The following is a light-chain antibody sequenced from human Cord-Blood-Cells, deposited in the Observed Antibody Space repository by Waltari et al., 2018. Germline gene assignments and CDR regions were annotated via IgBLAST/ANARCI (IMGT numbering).Light chain of an antibody. CDR1: SSDVGGYNY. CDR2: DVS. Sequence: QSALTQPASVSGSPGQSITISCTGTSSDVGGYNYVSWYQHHPGKAPKLMIYDVSKRPSGVSNRFSGSKSGNTASLTISGLQAEDEADYYCSSYTSSSTRVFGTGTKVTVL. CDR3: SSYTSSSTRV. J-gene: IGLJ1*01. V-gene: IGLV2-14*03.